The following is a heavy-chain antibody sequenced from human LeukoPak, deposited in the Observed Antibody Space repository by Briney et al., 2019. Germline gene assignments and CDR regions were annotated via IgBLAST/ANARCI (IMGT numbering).Heavy chain of an antibody. CDR2: IIPFFGTA. Sequence: ASVKVSGMASGGTFSSYAISWVRPAPGQGLEWMRGIIPFFGTANYAQKFQGRVTITADESTSTAYMALSSLRSEDTAVYYCARGSRGTGTTTHYYYYYMDVWGKGTTVTVSS. CDR3: ARGSRGTGTTTHYYYYYMDV. J-gene: IGHJ6*03. CDR1: GGTFSSYA. D-gene: IGHD1-7*01. V-gene: IGHV1-69*13.